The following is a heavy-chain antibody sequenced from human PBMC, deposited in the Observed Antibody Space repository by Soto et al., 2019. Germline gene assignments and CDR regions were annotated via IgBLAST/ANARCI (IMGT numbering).Heavy chain of an antibody. CDR3: ARQGYSYGLWGYYGMDV. Sequence: LKISCKGSGYSFTSYWIGWVRQMPGKGLEWMGIIYPGDSDTRYSPSFQGQVTISADKSISTAYLQWSSLKASDTAMYYCARQGYSYGLWGYYGMDVWGQGTTVTVSS. CDR2: IYPGDSDT. D-gene: IGHD5-18*01. V-gene: IGHV5-51*01. J-gene: IGHJ6*02. CDR1: GYSFTSYW.